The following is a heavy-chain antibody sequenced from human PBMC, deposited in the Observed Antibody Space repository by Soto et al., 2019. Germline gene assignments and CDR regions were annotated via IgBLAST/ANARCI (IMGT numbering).Heavy chain of an antibody. CDR1: GFTFSTFY. CDR3: ARVRSGTYNAFDL. V-gene: IGHV3-11*06. CDR2: LSSESTFI. Sequence: QVQLVESGGGLVRPGGSLRLSCAASGFTFSTFYMNWVRQAPGKGLEWVSFLSSESTFISYADSVKGRFTISRDNSKKSLFLQMDSLRVEDTAVYYCARVRSGTYNAFDLWGQGTVVTVPS. J-gene: IGHJ3*01. D-gene: IGHD1-26*01.